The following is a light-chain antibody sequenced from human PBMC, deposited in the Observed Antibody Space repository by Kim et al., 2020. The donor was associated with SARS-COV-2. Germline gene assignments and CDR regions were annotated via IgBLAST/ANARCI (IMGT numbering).Light chain of an antibody. CDR2: GNN. CDR3: ASWDDSLSGVL. J-gene: IGLJ2*01. Sequence: GQRVTILSSESSSNFGSTFVYWYQHLPGTAPKLLIYGNNQRPSGVPDRFSGSKSGTSASLAISGLRSEDEADYYCASWDDSLSGVLFGGGTQLTVL. CDR1: SSNFGSTF. V-gene: IGLV1-47*01.